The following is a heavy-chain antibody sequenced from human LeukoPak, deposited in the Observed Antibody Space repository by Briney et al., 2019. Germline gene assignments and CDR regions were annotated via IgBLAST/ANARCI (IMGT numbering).Heavy chain of an antibody. CDR2: IYYSGST. J-gene: IGHJ5*02. CDR3: ARSPKGWFDP. Sequence: SENLSLTCTVSGGSISSYYWSWIRQPPGKGLEWIGYIYYSGSTNYNPSLKSRVTISVDTSKNQFSLKLSSVTAADTAVYYCARSPKGWFDPWGQGTLVTVSS. V-gene: IGHV4-59*01. CDR1: GGSISSYY.